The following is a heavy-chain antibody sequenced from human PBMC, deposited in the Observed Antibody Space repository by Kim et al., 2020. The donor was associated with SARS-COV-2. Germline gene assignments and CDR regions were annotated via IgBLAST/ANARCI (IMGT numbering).Heavy chain of an antibody. Sequence: ASVKVSCKASGYTFTIYAMHWVRQAPGQRLEWMGWINAGNGNTKYSQKFQGRVTITRDTSASTAYMELSSLRSEDTAVYYCASQELRFLEWFDYGMDVWGQGTTVTVSS. V-gene: IGHV1-3*01. D-gene: IGHD3-3*01. CDR2: INAGNGNT. J-gene: IGHJ6*02. CDR1: GYTFTIYA. CDR3: ASQELRFLEWFDYGMDV.